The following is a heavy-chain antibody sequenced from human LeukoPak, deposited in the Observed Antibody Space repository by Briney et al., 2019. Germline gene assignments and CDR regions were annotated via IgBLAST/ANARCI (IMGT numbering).Heavy chain of an antibody. D-gene: IGHD2-2*01. Sequence: ASVKVSCKASGYTFTGYYMHWVRQAPGQGLEWMGWINPNSGGTNYAQKFQGRVTMTRDTSISTAYMELSRLRSDDTAVYYCARGVLLSTSRRYYYFDYWGQGTLVTVSS. CDR2: INPNSGGT. J-gene: IGHJ4*02. CDR1: GYTFTGYY. V-gene: IGHV1-2*02. CDR3: ARGVLLSTSRRYYYFDY.